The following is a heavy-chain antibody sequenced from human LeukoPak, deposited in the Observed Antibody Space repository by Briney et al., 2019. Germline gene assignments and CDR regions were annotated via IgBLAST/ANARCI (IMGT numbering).Heavy chain of an antibody. CDR1: GFTFSSYG. V-gene: IGHV3-33*01. D-gene: IGHD3-22*01. CDR3: ARDGAHYYDSSGYFDY. J-gene: IGHJ4*02. Sequence: GGSLRLSWAASGFTFSSYGMHWVRQAPGKGLEWVAVIWYDGSNKYYADSVKGRFTISRDNSKNTLYLQMNSLRAEDTAVYYCARDGAHYYDSSGYFDYWGQGTLVTVSS. CDR2: IWYDGSNK.